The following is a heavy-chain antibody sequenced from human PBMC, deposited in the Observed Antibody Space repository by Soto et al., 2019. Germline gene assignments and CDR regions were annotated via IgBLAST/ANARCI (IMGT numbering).Heavy chain of an antibody. CDR1: GCTFSGYA. CDR2: ISSSSSTI. Sequence: VGPLRLSYGASGCTFSGYAMHWVRQAPGKGLEWVSYISSSSSTIYYADSVKGRFTISRDNAKNSLYLQMNSLRDEDTAVYYCARVIMDVWGQGPTVTVSS. CDR3: ARVIMDV. V-gene: IGHV3-48*02. J-gene: IGHJ6*02.